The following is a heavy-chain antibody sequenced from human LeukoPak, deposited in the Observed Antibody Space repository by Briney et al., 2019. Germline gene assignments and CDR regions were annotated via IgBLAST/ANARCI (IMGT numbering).Heavy chain of an antibody. CDR2: ISAYNGNT. J-gene: IGHJ5*02. CDR3: ARRVVVAANNTGNWFDP. Sequence: ASVKVSCKASGYTFTSYGISWVRQAPGQGLEWMGWISAYNGNTNYAQKLQGRVTMTTDTSTSTAYMELRSLRSDDTAVYYCARRVVVAANNTGNWFDPWGQGTLVTVSS. D-gene: IGHD2-15*01. V-gene: IGHV1-18*01. CDR1: GYTFTSYG.